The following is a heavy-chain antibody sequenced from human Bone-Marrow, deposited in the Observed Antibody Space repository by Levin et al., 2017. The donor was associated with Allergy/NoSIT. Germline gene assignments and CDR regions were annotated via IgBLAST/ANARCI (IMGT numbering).Heavy chain of an antibody. V-gene: IGHV3-48*02. D-gene: IGHD2-2*01. J-gene: IGHJ4*02. Sequence: GGSLRLSCAASGFTFSRYSMNWVRQAPGRGLEWVSYISRSSSTISYADSVKGRFTISRDNAKNSLYLQMNSLRDEDTAVYYCARPDCSGTSCYYFFDSWGQGALVTVSS. CDR2: ISRSSSTI. CDR3: ARPDCSGTSCYYFFDS. CDR1: GFTFSRYS.